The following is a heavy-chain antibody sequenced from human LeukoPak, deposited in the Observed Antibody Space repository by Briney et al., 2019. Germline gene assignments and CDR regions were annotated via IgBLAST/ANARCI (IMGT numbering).Heavy chain of an antibody. CDR1: GFTFSNYW. CDR2: IKQDGSEK. V-gene: IGHV3-7*02. D-gene: IGHD1-14*01. Sequence: GGSLRLSCATSGFTFSNYWMAWVRQAPGKGLEWVANIKQDGSEKYYVDSVKGRFTLSRDNAKNSLYLQMNSLRVEDTAVYYCATQRSGIFDYWGQGTLVTVSS. J-gene: IGHJ4*02. CDR3: ATQRSGIFDY.